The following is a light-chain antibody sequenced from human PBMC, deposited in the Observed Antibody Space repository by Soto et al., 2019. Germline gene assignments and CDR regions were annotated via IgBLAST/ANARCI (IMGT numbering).Light chain of an antibody. CDR3: QQSYSVPPT. Sequence: DIQMTQSPSSLSASVGDRVTITCRASQSVSTYLNWYQQKPGKAPNLLISAASSLQSGVPSRFSGSGSGTNFTPTINRLEPEGFATYYCQQSYSVPPTFGQGTKLEI. J-gene: IGKJ2*01. CDR1: QSVSTY. V-gene: IGKV1-39*01. CDR2: AAS.